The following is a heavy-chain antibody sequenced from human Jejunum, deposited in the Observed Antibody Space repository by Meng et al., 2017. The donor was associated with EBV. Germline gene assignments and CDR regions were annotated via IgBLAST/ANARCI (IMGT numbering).Heavy chain of an antibody. CDR2: INTNTGYP. D-gene: IGHD2-8*02. Sequence: QVQLVQSGSELKKPGAPVKVSCKASGYTFTSSGINWVRQAPGQGLEWMGWINTNTGYPTYAQDFTGRFVFSLDTSVSTAYLQITSLSTEDNAAYYCARVRPGGGWFDPWGQGTLVTVSS. J-gene: IGHJ5*02. CDR1: GYTFTSSG. CDR3: ARVRPGGGWFDP. V-gene: IGHV7-4-1*02.